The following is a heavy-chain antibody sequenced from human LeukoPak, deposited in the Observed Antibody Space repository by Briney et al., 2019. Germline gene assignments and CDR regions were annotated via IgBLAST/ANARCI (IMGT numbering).Heavy chain of an antibody. V-gene: IGHV4-31*02. CDR1: GGSISRGAYY. Sequence: SQTLSLTCTVSGGSISRGAYYWGWIRQHPGKGLEWIGYISSSGSAYYNPSLKSRVAISIDTSKNQFSLNLNSVTAADTAVYYCARQLGGFDNWGQGTLVTVSS. J-gene: IGHJ4*02. D-gene: IGHD1-1*01. CDR2: ISSSGSA. CDR3: ARQLGGFDN.